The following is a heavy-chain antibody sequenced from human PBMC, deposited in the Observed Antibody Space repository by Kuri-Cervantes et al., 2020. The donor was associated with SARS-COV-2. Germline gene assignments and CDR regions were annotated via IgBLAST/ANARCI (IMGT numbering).Heavy chain of an antibody. J-gene: IGHJ4*02. D-gene: IGHD6-19*01. CDR2: ISSTSDGSI. CDR3: ARVDPPLIDSSGLTGIDY. Sequence: GGSLRLSCEGFGISVITSEMNWVRQAPGKGLEWVSYISSTSDGSIYYADSVKGRFTISRDNAKNSLYLQMNNLRAEDTAVYYCARVDPPLIDSSGLTGIDYWGQGTLVTVSS. CDR1: GISVITSE. V-gene: IGHV3-48*03.